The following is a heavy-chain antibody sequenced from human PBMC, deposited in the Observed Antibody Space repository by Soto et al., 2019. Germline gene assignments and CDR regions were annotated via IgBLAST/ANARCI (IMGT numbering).Heavy chain of an antibody. CDR2: IYYSGST. J-gene: IGHJ6*02. D-gene: IGHD2-15*01. CDR1: GSSVDISCC. Sequence: GSSVDISCCWSWIRQPPGKGLEWIGSIYYSGSTYYNPSLKSRVTISVDTSKNQFSLKLSSVTAAVSAVYSCTRSSTSVVTMDVWGQGTTVTVSS. CDR3: TRSSTSVVTMDV. V-gene: IGHV4-39*01.